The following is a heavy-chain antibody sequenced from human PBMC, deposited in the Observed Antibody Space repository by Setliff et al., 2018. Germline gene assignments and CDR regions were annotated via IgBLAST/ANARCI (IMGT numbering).Heavy chain of an antibody. D-gene: IGHD3-22*01. Sequence: PSETLSLTCAVYGGSFSGYYWNWIRQAPGKGLEWIWEINHRGTTSYTPSLKGRVTISVDTSKNLFSLKLSSVTAADTAVYFCARGPRFDYESPTYRRRFDPWGQGTAVTVSS. CDR2: INHRGTT. J-gene: IGHJ5*02. CDR1: GGSFSGYY. V-gene: IGHV4-34*01. CDR3: ARGPRFDYESPTYRRRFDP.